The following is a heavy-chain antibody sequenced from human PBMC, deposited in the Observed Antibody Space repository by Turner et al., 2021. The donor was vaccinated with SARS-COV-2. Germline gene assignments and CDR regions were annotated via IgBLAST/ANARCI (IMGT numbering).Heavy chain of an antibody. V-gene: IGHV3-21*01. Sequence: EVQLVASGGGLVKPGGCLRLSCAASGFTFSSYSMDWVRQAPGKGLEWVACIRRIRRYIYYADSGKGRFTIYRDNAKNSLYRQMNRQRVEEKAVYYCARWENDYDSRGYYLDDFDIWGQGTMVTVSS. CDR1: GFTFSSYS. CDR2: IRRIRRYI. CDR3: ARWENDYDSRGYYLDDFDI. J-gene: IGHJ3*02. D-gene: IGHD3-22*01.